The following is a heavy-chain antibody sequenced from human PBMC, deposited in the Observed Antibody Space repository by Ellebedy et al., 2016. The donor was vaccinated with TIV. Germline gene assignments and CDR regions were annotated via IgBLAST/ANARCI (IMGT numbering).Heavy chain of an antibody. CDR3: VRDGAYGDYSPGYYGMDV. CDR2: INQDGSRI. D-gene: IGHD3-22*01. Sequence: GGSLRLSCAASGFTFNSYWMSWVGQAPGKGLEWVANINQDGSRIYYVDSVKGRSTISRDNAKNSVYLRMNTLRVEDTAVYHCVRDGAYGDYSPGYYGMDVWGQGTTVTVSS. CDR1: GFTFNSYW. V-gene: IGHV3-7*03. J-gene: IGHJ6*02.